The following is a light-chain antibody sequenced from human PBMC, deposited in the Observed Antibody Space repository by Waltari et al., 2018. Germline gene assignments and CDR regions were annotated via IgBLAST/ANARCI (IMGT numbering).Light chain of an antibody. V-gene: IGKV1-39*01. CDR2: AAS. CDR3: QQSHSSPYT. CDR1: QSVSIY. Sequence: DIQMTQSPSSLSASVGDRVTITCRASQSVSIYLNWYQQKPGNAPKLLIYAASSLQSGVPSRFSGSGSGTDFTLTISSLQPEDFATYNCQQSHSSPYTFGQGTRLEIK. J-gene: IGKJ2*01.